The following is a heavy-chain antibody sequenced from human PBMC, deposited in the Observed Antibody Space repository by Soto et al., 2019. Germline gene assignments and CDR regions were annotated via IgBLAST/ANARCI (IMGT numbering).Heavy chain of an antibody. J-gene: IGHJ4*02. CDR2: IHTTENT. CDR3: ARAPSSAAGLYFDY. CDR1: GDSISSYY. V-gene: IGHV4-4*07. D-gene: IGHD6-13*01. Sequence: SETLSLTCTVSGDSISSYYWSWIRQPAGKGMEWIGRIHTTENTNYNPSLRSRVTMSVDTSNNQFSLKLTSLTAADTAVYYCARAPSSAAGLYFDYWGQGTLVTVYS.